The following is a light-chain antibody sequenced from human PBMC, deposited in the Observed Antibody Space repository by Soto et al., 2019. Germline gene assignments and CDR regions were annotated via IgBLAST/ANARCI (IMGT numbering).Light chain of an antibody. V-gene: IGKV1-27*01. Sequence: DIQMTQSPSSLSASVGDRVTITCRANQDISYYLAWYQQKQGKVPKLLIYGASTLQSGVPSRFRGSGSGTEFSFNITSLQPEDVATYYCQQYDDLPITFGQGPRL. J-gene: IGKJ5*01. CDR1: QDISYY. CDR2: GAS. CDR3: QQYDDLPIT.